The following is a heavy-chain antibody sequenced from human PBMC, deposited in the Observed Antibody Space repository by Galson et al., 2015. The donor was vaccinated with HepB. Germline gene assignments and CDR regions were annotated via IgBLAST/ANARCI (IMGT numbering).Heavy chain of an antibody. CDR1: GYTFTAYY. CDR3: AREGGVHDAFDI. J-gene: IGHJ3*02. V-gene: IGHV1-2*05. Sequence: SVKVSCKASGYTFTAYYMYWVRQAPGQGLEWMGRINPDSGGTNYAQKFQGRVTMTRDTSISTAYMELSRLRSDDTVVYYCAREGGVHDAFDIWGQGTMVTVSS. CDR2: INPDSGGT. D-gene: IGHD3-10*01.